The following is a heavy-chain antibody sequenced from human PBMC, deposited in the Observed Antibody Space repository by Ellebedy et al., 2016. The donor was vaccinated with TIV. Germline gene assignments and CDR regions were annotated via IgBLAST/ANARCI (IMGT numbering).Heavy chain of an antibody. CDR1: GFSLTTDGMC. D-gene: IGHD4-17*01. V-gene: IGHV2-70*01. CDR2: FDWDGDK. Sequence: SGPTLVKPTQTLTLTCTFSGFSLTTDGMCVSWIRQPPEKALEWLALFDWDGDKFYSPSLKTRVTISRDTSKNQVVLRMTNIDPMDTATYFCARRTVSTDAFDFWGQGTMVTVSS. J-gene: IGHJ3*01. CDR3: ARRTVSTDAFDF.